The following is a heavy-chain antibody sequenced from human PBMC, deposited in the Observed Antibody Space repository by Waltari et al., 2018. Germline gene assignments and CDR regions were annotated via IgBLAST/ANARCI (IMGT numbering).Heavy chain of an antibody. CDR2: ITPSGRT. V-gene: IGHV4-34*02. J-gene: IGHJ4*02. Sequence: QVHLQQSGAGLLKPSEPLSLTCAVPGGSFRNYFCGWIRQPPGGGLEWIGDITPSGRTNYHPSRMSRVSLSIDTSTNHFSLRLTSVTAADTGVYYCASTSGWRDFWGQGSPVTVSS. D-gene: IGHD6-19*01. CDR3: ASTSGWRDF. CDR1: GGSFRNYF.